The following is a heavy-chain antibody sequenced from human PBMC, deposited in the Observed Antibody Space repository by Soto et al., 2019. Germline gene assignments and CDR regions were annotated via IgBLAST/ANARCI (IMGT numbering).Heavy chain of an antibody. D-gene: IGHD6-13*01. CDR3: ARGMAAAGDTFDI. CDR1: GDSITESY. V-gene: IGHV4-59*01. CDR2: IYQSGIT. Sequence: QLQLQESGPGLVQPSETLSLTCTVSGDSITESYWSWIRQAPGKALSWIGFIYQSGITKYNASLKGRATITIDRSNSQVSLRLTSVTSADTAVYYCARGMAAAGDTFDIWGQGTMVTVSS. J-gene: IGHJ3*02.